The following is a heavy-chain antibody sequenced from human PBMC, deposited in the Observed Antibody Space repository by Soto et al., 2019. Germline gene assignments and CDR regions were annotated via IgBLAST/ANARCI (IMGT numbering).Heavy chain of an antibody. J-gene: IGHJ4*02. CDR3: ARDLYINWYYPLDS. CDR2: IIPIFGKA. V-gene: IGHV1-69*13. CDR1: GGTFRNYA. D-gene: IGHD1-7*01. Sequence: SVKVSCKASGGTFRNYAFSWVRQAPGQGLEWMGGIIPIFGKANYEQRFQGRLTITADESTSTAYMELNSLRSEDTAVYFCARDLYINWYYPLDSWGQGTLVTVSS.